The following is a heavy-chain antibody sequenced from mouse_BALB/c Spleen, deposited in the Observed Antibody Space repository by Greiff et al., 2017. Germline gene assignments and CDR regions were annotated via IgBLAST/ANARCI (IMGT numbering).Heavy chain of an antibody. J-gene: IGHJ2*01. CDR1: GYTFTSYT. CDR2: INPSSGYN. V-gene: IGHV1-4*02. CDR3: ARAGYYGISYDY. D-gene: IGHD1-1*01. Sequence: QVQLQQSAAELARPGASVKMSCKASGYTFTSYTMHWVKQRPGQGLEWIGYINPSSGYNEYNQKFKDKTTLTADKSSSTAYMQLSSLTSEDSAVYYCARAGYYGISYDYWGQGTTLTVSS.